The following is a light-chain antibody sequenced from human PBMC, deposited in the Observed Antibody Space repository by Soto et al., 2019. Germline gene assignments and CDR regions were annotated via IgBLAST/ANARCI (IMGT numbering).Light chain of an antibody. CDR3: QQRSNWPPMIT. J-gene: IGKJ5*01. Sequence: EVVMTHSPATLSVSPWEGAALSGSASQSVSSYLAWYQQKPGQAPRLLIYDASNRATGIPARFSGSGSGTDFTLTISSLEPEDFAVYYCQQRSNWPPMITFGQGTRLEIK. CDR1: QSVSSY. CDR2: DAS. V-gene: IGKV3-11*01.